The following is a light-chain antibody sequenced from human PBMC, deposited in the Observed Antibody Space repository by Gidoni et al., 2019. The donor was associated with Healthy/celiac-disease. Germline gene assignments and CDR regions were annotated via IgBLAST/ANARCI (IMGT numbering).Light chain of an antibody. Sequence: ETVFTQPPATLSLSPGQRATPASRARQSVSSYLAWYQQKPGQAPRLLIYDASNRATGIPARFSGSGSGTNFTLTISSLEPEDFAVYYCQQRSNWPLTFGGGTKVEIK. V-gene: IGKV3-11*01. CDR1: QSVSSY. CDR2: DAS. CDR3: QQRSNWPLT. J-gene: IGKJ4*01.